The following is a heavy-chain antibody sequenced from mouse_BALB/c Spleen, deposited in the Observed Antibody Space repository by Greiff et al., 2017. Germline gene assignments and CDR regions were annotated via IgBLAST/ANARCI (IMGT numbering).Heavy chain of an antibody. D-gene: IGHD2-1*01. CDR3: ARWPGGNYQSYFDY. CDR2: ILPGSGST. CDR1: GYTFSSYW. Sequence: QVQLQQSGAELMKPGASVKISCKATGYTFSSYWIEWVKQRPGHGLEWIGEILPGSGSTNYNEKFKGKATFTADTSSNTAYMQLSSLTSEDSAVYYCARWPGGNYQSYFDYWGQGTTLTVSS. V-gene: IGHV1-9*01. J-gene: IGHJ2*01.